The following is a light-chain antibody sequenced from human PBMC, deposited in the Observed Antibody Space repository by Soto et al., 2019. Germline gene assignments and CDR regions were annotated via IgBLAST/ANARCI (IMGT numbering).Light chain of an antibody. J-gene: IGLJ1*01. CDR1: SSDVGGYNY. V-gene: IGLV2-14*01. CDR2: EVT. CDR3: SSYTSSSTRV. Sequence: QSALTQPASVSGXXXXXXXISCTGTSSDVGGYNYVSWYQQHPGKAPKLMIYEVTNRPSGVSNRFSGSKSGNTASLTISGLQAEDEADYYCSSYTSSSTRVFGTGTKLTVL.